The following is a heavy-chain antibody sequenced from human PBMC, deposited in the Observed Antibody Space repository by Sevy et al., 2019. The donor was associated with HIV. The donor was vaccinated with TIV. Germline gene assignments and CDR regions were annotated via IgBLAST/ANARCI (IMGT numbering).Heavy chain of an antibody. Sequence: GGSLRLSCAVSGFSFDSYGMTWVRQAPGKGLEWVSGISGSGSRTYYADSVKGRFIISRDNSKNTLDLQMNSLRSEDTAIYYWAKGGGGHYDPDEIGYYFYYDNMDVWGKGTTVTVSS. V-gene: IGHV3-23*01. J-gene: IGHJ6*03. D-gene: IGHD3-22*01. CDR2: ISGSGSRT. CDR1: GFSFDSYG. CDR3: AKGGGGHYDPDEIGYYFYYDNMDV.